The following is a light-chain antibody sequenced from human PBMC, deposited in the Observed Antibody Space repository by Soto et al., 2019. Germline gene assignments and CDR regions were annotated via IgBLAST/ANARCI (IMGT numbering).Light chain of an antibody. V-gene: IGKV3-20*01. J-gene: IGKJ2*01. Sequence: EIVLTQSPGTLSLSPGERATLSCRASQSVSSTYLAWYQQKPGQAPRLLIYGASSRATSIPDRFSGSGSGTDFTLTISRLEPEDFAVYYCQQTLDTFGQGTKLEIK. CDR1: QSVSSTY. CDR3: QQTLDT. CDR2: GAS.